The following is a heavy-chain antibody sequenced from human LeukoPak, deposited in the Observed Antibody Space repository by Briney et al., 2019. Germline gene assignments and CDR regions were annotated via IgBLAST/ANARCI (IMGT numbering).Heavy chain of an antibody. D-gene: IGHD5-12*01. Sequence: ASVTVSCKASGGTFSSYAISWVRQAPGQGLEWMGGIIPIFGTANYAQKFQGRVTITADESTSTAYMELSSLRSEDTAVYYCARGAPPPYSGYFDYWGQGTLVTVSS. CDR3: ARGAPPPYSGYFDY. CDR1: GGTFSSYA. V-gene: IGHV1-69*13. CDR2: IIPIFGTA. J-gene: IGHJ4*02.